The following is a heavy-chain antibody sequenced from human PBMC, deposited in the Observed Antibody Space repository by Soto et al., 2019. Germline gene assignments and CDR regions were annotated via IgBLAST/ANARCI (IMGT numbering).Heavy chain of an antibody. CDR3: AQDTYYHDTSGYYTFDY. CDR1: GLTFSSYG. J-gene: IGHJ4*02. D-gene: IGHD3-22*01. Sequence: GGSLRLSCAASGLTFSSYGMHWVRQAPGRGLEWVAGISYDGRNKYYVDSVKGRFTISRDNSKNTLDLQMNSLRVEDTAVFYCAQDTYYHDTSGYYTFDYWGQGALVTVSS. V-gene: IGHV3-30*18. CDR2: ISYDGRNK.